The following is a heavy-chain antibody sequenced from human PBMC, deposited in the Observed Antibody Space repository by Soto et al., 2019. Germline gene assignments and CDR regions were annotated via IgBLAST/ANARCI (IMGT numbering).Heavy chain of an antibody. V-gene: IGHV1-18*01. J-gene: IGHJ6*02. CDR3: ARLAYCSITTCSVPSRFHIRGYYYYNGLDV. CDR2: ISGYDGNT. D-gene: IGHD2-2*01. CDR1: GYIFSSYG. Sequence: QVRLVQSAAEVKKPGASVKVSCKASGYIFSSYGITWVRQAPGHGLEWMGWISGYDGNTHLTQKLQGRVTMTIDTPTNTAFMELKSLRSDDTAVYYCARLAYCSITTCSVPSRFHIRGYYYYNGLDVWGQGTTVAVSS.